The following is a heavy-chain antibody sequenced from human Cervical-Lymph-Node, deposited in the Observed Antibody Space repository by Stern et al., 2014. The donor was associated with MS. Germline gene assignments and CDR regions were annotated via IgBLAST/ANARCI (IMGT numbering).Heavy chain of an antibody. CDR3: GRWISGSPDY. D-gene: IGHD2-2*03. Sequence: EVQLVESGGGLVQPGGSLRISCAASGYTVSDHYMDWVRQTPGKGLEWVGRIKNRANGDTSEYAASVRGRFIISRDESRNAVYLQMNSLKIEDTAVYYCGRWISGSPDYWGQGTLVTVSS. CDR1: GYTVSDHY. V-gene: IGHV3-72*01. CDR2: IKNRANGDTS. J-gene: IGHJ4*02.